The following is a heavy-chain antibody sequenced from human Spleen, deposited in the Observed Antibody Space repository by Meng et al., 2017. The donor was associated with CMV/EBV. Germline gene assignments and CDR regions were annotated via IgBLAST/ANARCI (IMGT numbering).Heavy chain of an antibody. CDR1: GYSFTAHY. V-gene: IGHV1-2*02. CDR3: ARDLSSRIAAAEYFQH. D-gene: IGHD6-13*01. J-gene: IGHJ1*01. Sequence: ASVKVSCKASGYSFTAHYIHWVRQAPGQGLEWMGWINPKSGNTNYAQKFQGRVTMSRDTSIRTAYLEVSRLRSDDAAMYYCARDLSSRIAAAEYFQHWGQGTLVTVSS. CDR2: INPKSGNT.